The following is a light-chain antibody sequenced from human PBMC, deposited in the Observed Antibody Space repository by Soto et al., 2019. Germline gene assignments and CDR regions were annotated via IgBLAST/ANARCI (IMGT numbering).Light chain of an antibody. V-gene: IGLV2-8*01. CDR3: SSYADSNNLV. CDR1: SSDVGGYNY. J-gene: IGLJ2*01. Sequence: QSVLTQPPSASGSPGQSVTISCTGTSSDVGGYNYVSWYQQHPGKAPKLTIYEVSERPSGVPDRFSGSKSGNTASLTVSGLQAEDEADYYCSSYADSNNLVFGGGTKLTVL. CDR2: EVS.